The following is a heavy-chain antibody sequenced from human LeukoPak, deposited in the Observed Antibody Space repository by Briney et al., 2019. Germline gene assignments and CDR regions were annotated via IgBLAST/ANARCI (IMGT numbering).Heavy chain of an antibody. V-gene: IGHV1-18*04. CDR3: ARYPLSYSGNWHYYFDY. CDR2: ISAYNGNT. D-gene: IGHD6-13*01. CDR1: GYTFTSYG. Sequence: GASVKVSCKASGYTFTSYGISWVRQAPGQGLEWMGWISAYNGNTNYAQNLQDRVIMNTDISTSTAYMELRSLRSDDTAVYYCARYPLSYSGNWHYYFDYWGQGTLVTVSS. J-gene: IGHJ4*02.